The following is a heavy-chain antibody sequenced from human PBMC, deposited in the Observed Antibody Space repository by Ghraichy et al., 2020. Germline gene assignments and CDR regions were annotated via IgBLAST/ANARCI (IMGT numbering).Heavy chain of an antibody. CDR3: ARVATVTTWLWFDP. CDR1: GYTFTSYG. CDR2: ISAYNGNT. D-gene: IGHD4-17*01. Sequence: ASVKVSCKASGYTFTSYGISWERQAPGQGLEWMGWISAYNGNTNYAQKLQGRVTMTTDTSTSTAYMELRSLRSDDTAVYYCARVATVTTWLWFDPWGQGTLVTVSS. J-gene: IGHJ5*02. V-gene: IGHV1-18*04.